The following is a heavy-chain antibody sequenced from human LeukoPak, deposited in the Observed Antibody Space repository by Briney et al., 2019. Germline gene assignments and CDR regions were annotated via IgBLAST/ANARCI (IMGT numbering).Heavy chain of an antibody. CDR1: GFTFSEYY. CDR3: ARVKGDYCVDY. Sequence: GGSLRLSCAASGFTFSEYYMSWIRQAPGKGLEWVSYISSRTSSHTKYADSVKGRFTISRDNAKNSLYLQMNSLRAEDTAVYYCARVKGDYCVDYWGQRTVVTVSS. CDR2: ISSRTSSHT. V-gene: IGHV3-11*06. J-gene: IGHJ4*02. D-gene: IGHD4-17*01.